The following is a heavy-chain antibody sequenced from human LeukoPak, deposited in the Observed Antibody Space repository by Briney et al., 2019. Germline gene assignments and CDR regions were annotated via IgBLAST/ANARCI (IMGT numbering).Heavy chain of an antibody. CDR3: AKEGARVGATTWYDY. D-gene: IGHD1-26*01. J-gene: IGHJ4*02. CDR2: ISGSGGST. V-gene: IGHV3-23*01. CDR1: GFTFSSYA. Sequence: GGSLRLSCAASGFTFSSYAMSLVRQAPGKGLEWVSAISGSGGSTYYADSVKGRFTISRDNSKNTLYLQMNSLRAEDTAVYYCAKEGARVGATTWYDYWGQGTLVTVSS.